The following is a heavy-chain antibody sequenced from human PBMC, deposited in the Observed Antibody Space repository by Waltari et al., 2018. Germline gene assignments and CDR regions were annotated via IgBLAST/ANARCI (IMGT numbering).Heavy chain of an antibody. J-gene: IGHJ4*02. V-gene: IGHV4-59*01. Sequence: QVQLQESGPGLVKPSETLSLTCTVSGGSISSYYWSWIRQPPGKGLEWIGYIYYSGSTNYNPSLKSRVTISVDTSKNQFSLKLSSVTAADTAVYYCARMGYYDSSGYLYFDYWGQGTLVTVSS. CDR3: ARMGYYDSSGYLYFDY. D-gene: IGHD3-22*01. CDR1: GGSISSYY. CDR2: IYYSGST.